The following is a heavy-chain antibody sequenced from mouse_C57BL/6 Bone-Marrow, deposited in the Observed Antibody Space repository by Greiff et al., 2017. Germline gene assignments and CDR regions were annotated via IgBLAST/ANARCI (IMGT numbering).Heavy chain of an antibody. CDR3: ARGVTTVDYFDY. Sequence: EVMLVESGGGLVKPGGSLSLSCAASGFSFSSYAMSWVRQTPAKRLEWVATISDGGSYTYYPDNVKGRFTISRDNAKNNLYLQMGHLKSADTAKYDWARGVTTVDYFDYWGQGTTLTVSS. D-gene: IGHD2-1*01. CDR1: GFSFSSYA. J-gene: IGHJ2*01. V-gene: IGHV5-4*03. CDR2: ISDGGSYT.